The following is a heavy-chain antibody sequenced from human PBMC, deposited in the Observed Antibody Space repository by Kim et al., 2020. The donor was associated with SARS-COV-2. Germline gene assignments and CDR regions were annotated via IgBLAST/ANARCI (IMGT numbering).Heavy chain of an antibody. Sequence: SETLSLTCTVSGGSISSSDYCWVWIRQSPGKELKWIGSVCYSGNTSYNPSLSLRVTISVATSRNQVSLKLSSVTAADTAVYYCGRRGFRTGYFDLWGRGTLLTVSS. V-gene: IGHV4-39*01. CDR3: GRRGFRTGYFDL. J-gene: IGHJ2*01. CDR2: VCYSGNT. D-gene: IGHD3-10*01. CDR1: GGSISSSDYC.